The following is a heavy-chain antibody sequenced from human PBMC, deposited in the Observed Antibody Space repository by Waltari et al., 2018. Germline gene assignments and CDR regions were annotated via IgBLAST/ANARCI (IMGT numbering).Heavy chain of an antibody. D-gene: IGHD6-6*01. V-gene: IGHV3-23*01. CDR1: GFSFRRFS. Sequence: EVQLLESGGGLVQPGGSLRLARSASGFSFRRFSMAWVRQAPGKGLEWVAGISSSGDKTFYTDAVKGRFTISRENSKNTLYLQMHSLRAEDTAKYYCAKLTTYSSSSAPFDYWGLGDLVTVSS. J-gene: IGHJ4*02. CDR2: ISSSGDKT. CDR3: AKLTTYSSSSAPFDY.